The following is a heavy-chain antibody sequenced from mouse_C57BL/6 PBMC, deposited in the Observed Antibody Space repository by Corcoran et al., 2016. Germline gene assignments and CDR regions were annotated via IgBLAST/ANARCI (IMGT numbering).Heavy chain of an antibody. CDR1: AYSITSGYY. J-gene: IGHJ3*01. CDR3: ARGDSSGYGFAY. D-gene: IGHD3-2*02. CDR2: ISYDGSN. Sequence: DVQLQESGPGIVQHSQSLSLTCSVTAYSITSGYYWNWIRQFPGNKLEWMGYISYDGSNNYNTSLKNRISITRNTSKNQFFLKLNSVTTEDTATYYCARGDSSGYGFAYLGQGTLVTVSA. V-gene: IGHV3-6*01.